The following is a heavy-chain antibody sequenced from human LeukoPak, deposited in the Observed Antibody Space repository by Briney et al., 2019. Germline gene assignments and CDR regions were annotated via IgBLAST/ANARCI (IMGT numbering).Heavy chain of an antibody. Sequence: GGSLRLSCAASGFTFSSYWMSWVRQAPGKGLEWVANIKQDGSEKYYVDSVKGRFTISRDNAKNSLYLQMNSLRAEDTAVYYCARDTLGDYYYYMDVWGKGTTVTVSS. V-gene: IGHV3-7*01. CDR2: IKQDGSEK. CDR3: ARDTLGDYYYYMDV. CDR1: GFTFSSYW. J-gene: IGHJ6*03.